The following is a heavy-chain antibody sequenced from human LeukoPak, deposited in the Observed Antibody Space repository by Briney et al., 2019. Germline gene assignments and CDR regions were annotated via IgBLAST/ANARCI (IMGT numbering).Heavy chain of an antibody. Sequence: GGSLRLSCAASGFTVSSNYMSWVRRAPGKGLEWVSDIYSGGSTYYADSVKGRFTISRDNSKNTLYLQMNSLRAEDTAVYYCARGYSYGSPTDDFDYWGQGTLVTVSS. V-gene: IGHV3-53*01. J-gene: IGHJ4*02. CDR2: IYSGGST. CDR3: ARGYSYGSPTDDFDY. CDR1: GFTVSSNY. D-gene: IGHD5-18*01.